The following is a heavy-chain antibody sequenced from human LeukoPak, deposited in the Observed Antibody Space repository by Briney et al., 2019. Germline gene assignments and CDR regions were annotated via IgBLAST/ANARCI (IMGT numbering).Heavy chain of an antibody. D-gene: IGHD3-16*01. V-gene: IGHV4-31*03. CDR1: GGSINNGGYY. CDR2: IYYSGSS. CDR3: ARRGTKGAFDI. Sequence: SETLSLTCTVSGGSINNGGYYWSWIRQHPGKGLEWIGYIYYSGSSYYNPSLRSRVTISVDTSKNHFSLKLSSVTAADTAFYYCARRGTKGAFDIWGQGTMVTVSA. J-gene: IGHJ3*02.